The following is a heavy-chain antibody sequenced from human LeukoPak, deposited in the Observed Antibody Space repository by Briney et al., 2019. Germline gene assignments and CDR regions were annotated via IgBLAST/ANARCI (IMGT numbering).Heavy chain of an antibody. CDR3: ARESGGSRPLDH. Sequence: PSETLSLTCTVSGDSISSNYWTWIRQPAGKGLEWIGRMYTSGSTNYKPSLKSRVTMSVDTSKNQFSLKLSSVTAADTAVYYCARESGGSRPLDHWGQGTPVTVSS. V-gene: IGHV4-4*07. CDR1: GDSISSNY. J-gene: IGHJ4*02. CDR2: MYTSGST. D-gene: IGHD3-16*01.